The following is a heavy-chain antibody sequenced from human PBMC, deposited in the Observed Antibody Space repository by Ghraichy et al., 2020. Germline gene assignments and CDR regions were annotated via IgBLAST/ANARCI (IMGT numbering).Heavy chain of an antibody. CDR1: GFIFSNYW. V-gene: IGHV3-74*03. D-gene: IGHD3-3*01. Sequence: GSLRLSCAASGFIFSNYWMHWVRQVPGKGLMCVSRIKYDGSHTTYADSVKGRFTTSRDNTKNTLYLQMNSRRAEDTAVYYCVRDLSWNFDYWGQGILVTVSS. CDR3: VRDLSWNFDY. CDR2: IKYDGSHT. J-gene: IGHJ4*02.